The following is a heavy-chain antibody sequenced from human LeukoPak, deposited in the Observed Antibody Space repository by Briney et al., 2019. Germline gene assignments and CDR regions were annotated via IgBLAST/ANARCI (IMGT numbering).Heavy chain of an antibody. J-gene: IGHJ4*02. CDR3: AREGGVDTAMETAPFDY. Sequence: PSETLSLTCAVYGGSFSGYYWSWIRQPPGKGLEWIGEINHRGSTYYNPSLKSRVTISVDTSKNQFSLKLSSVTAADTAVYYCAREGGVDTAMETAPFDYWGQGTLVTVSS. CDR1: GGSFSGYY. D-gene: IGHD5-18*01. V-gene: IGHV4-34*01. CDR2: INHRGST.